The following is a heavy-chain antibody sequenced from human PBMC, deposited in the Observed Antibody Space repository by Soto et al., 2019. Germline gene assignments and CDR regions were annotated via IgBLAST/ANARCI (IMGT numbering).Heavy chain of an antibody. D-gene: IGHD3-22*01. CDR2: INYSGST. CDR1: GGSFSDYY. CDR3: ARGGGNSGYYYSS. V-gene: IGHV4-34*01. Sequence: QVQLQQWGAGLLKPSETLSLTCAVYGGSFSDYYWSWIRQPPGKALDWIGEINYSGSTNYNPSLKSRVTISVDTSKSQCSLELSYVTAADTAVYYCARGGGNSGYYYSSWGQGTLVTVSS. J-gene: IGHJ5*02.